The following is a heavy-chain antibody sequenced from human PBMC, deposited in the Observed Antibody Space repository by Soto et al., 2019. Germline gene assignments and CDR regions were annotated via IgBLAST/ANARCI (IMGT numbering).Heavy chain of an antibody. J-gene: IGHJ4*02. V-gene: IGHV4-59*01. D-gene: IGHD5-18*01. CDR2: IYYSGST. Sequence: SETLSLTCTVSGGSISSYYWSWIRQPPGKGLEWIGYIYYSGSTNYNPSLKSRVTISVDTSKNQFSLKLSSVTAADTAVYYCARAGYSYGTDYWGQGTLVTVSS. CDR3: ARAGYSYGTDY. CDR1: GGSISSYY.